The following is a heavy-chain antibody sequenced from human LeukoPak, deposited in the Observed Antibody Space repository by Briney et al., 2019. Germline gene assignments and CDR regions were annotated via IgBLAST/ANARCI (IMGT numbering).Heavy chain of an antibody. CDR1: GFTFSSYA. CDR2: ISYDGSNK. CDR3: ARDRPFDY. Sequence: GGSLRLSCAASGFTFSSYAMSWVRQAPGKGLEWVAVISYDGSNKYYADSVKGRFTISRDNSKNTLYLQMNSLRAEDTAVYYCARDRPFDYWGQGTLVTVSS. J-gene: IGHJ4*02. V-gene: IGHV3-30-3*01.